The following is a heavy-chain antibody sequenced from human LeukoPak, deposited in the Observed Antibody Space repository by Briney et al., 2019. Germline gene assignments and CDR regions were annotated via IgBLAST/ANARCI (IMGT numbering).Heavy chain of an antibody. Sequence: KPSETLSLTCTVSGGSISSYYWSWIRQPPGKGLEWIGRIYTSGSTNYNPSLKSRVTISVDTSKNQFSLKLSSVTAADTAVYYCARATAGYYDFWSGYLGDAFDIWGQGTMVTVSS. CDR2: IYTSGST. J-gene: IGHJ3*02. CDR3: ARATAGYYDFWSGYLGDAFDI. D-gene: IGHD3-3*01. CDR1: GGSISSYY. V-gene: IGHV4-4*08.